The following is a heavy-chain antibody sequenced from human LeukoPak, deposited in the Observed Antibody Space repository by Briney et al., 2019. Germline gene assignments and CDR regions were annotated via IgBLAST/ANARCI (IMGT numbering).Heavy chain of an antibody. CDR1: GGSFSGYY. D-gene: IGHD3-10*01. CDR3: ARGRGVRGVNNWFDP. Sequence: PSETLSLTCAVYGGSFSGYYWSWIRQPPGKGLEWIGEINHSGSTNYNLSLKSRVTISVDTSKNQFSLELSSVTAADTAVYYCARGRGVRGVNNWFDPWGQGTLITVSS. CDR2: INHSGST. J-gene: IGHJ5*02. V-gene: IGHV4-34*01.